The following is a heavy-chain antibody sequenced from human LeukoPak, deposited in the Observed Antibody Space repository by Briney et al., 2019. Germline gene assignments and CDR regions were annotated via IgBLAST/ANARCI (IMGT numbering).Heavy chain of an antibody. CDR2: INPNSGGT. CDR1: GYTFTGYY. Sequence: GASVKVSCKASGYTFTGYYMHWVRQAPGQGLEWLGWINPNSGGTNYAQKFQGRVTMTRDTSISTAYMELSSLRSEDTAVYYCARVGLYGDCLDNWGQGTLVTVSS. CDR3: ARVGLYGDCLDN. J-gene: IGHJ4*02. V-gene: IGHV1-2*02. D-gene: IGHD4-17*01.